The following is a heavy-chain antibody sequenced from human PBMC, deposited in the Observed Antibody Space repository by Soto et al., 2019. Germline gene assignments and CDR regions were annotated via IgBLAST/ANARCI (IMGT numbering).Heavy chain of an antibody. J-gene: IGHJ4*02. Sequence: SEKVSCKASGYSFTTHGISWVRLAPGQGTVWMGWISGYHGNTNYPLKFQDRDTMTIDTSTSTAYMELTNVTSDDTAAYYCARDVGKSYFESHEYWGQGTLVTVSS. CDR2: ISGYHGNT. D-gene: IGHD3-22*01. CDR1: GYSFTTHG. CDR3: ARDVGKSYFESHEY. V-gene: IGHV1-18*01.